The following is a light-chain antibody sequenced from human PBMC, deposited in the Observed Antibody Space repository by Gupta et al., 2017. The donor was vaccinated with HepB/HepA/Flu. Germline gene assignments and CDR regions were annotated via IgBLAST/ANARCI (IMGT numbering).Light chain of an antibody. CDR3: QQRSNWFT. CDR2: DAS. Sequence: EIVFTQSPATLSLSPGERATLSCRASQSVSSYLAWYQQKPGQAPRLLIYDASNRATGIADRFSGSGSGTDFTLTISSLEPEDFAVYYCQQRSNWFTFGPGTKVDIK. V-gene: IGKV3-11*01. CDR1: QSVSSY. J-gene: IGKJ3*01.